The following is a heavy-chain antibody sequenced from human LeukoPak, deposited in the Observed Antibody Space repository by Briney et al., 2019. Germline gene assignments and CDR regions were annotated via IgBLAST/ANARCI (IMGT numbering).Heavy chain of an antibody. Sequence: GGSLRLSCAASGFTFDDYGMSWVRQAPGKGLEWVSGINWNGGSTGYADSVKGRFTISRDNAKNSLYLQMNSLRAEDTALYYCASLYCSSTSCSGNDYWGQGTPVTVSS. CDR2: INWNGGST. CDR1: GFTFDDYG. CDR3: ASLYCSSTSCSGNDY. D-gene: IGHD2-2*01. V-gene: IGHV3-20*04. J-gene: IGHJ4*02.